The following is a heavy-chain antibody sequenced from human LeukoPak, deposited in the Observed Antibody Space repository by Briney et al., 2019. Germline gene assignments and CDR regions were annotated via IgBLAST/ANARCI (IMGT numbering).Heavy chain of an antibody. J-gene: IGHJ6*02. Sequence: PGGSLRLSCAASGFTVDSNYLSWVRQAPGKGLEWVSTIYTGGNTYYAASVKGRFTISRDFSKNTVFLHMNSLRAEDTAMYYCARGLSYYDSSGPKDYGMDVWGQGTTVTVSS. CDR1: GFTVDSNY. CDR3: ARGLSYYDSSGPKDYGMDV. V-gene: IGHV3-53*01. CDR2: IYTGGNT. D-gene: IGHD3-22*01.